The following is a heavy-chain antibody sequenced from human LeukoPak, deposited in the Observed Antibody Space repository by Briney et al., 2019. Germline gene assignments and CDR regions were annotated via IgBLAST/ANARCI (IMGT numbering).Heavy chain of an antibody. Sequence: PSETLSLTCTVSGGSISSYYWGWIRQPPGKGLEWIGYIYYSGSTNYNPSLKSRVTISVDTSKNQFSLKLSSVTAADTAVYYCARLACSGGSCYFSYWGQGTLVTVSS. CDR3: ARLACSGGSCYFSY. J-gene: IGHJ4*02. CDR2: IYYSGST. D-gene: IGHD2-15*01. CDR1: GGSISSYY. V-gene: IGHV4-59*08.